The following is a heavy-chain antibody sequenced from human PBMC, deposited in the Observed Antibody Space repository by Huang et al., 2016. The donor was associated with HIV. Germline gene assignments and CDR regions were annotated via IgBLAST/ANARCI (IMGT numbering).Heavy chain of an antibody. CDR1: GYTFTTYS. CDR3: ARYRLTGTFLDS. V-gene: IGHV7-4-1*02. Sequence: QVQLVQSGSELRKPGASVKVSCKASGYTFTTYSLIWVRQAPGQGLEWMGWINTKTGEPTYAQGVTGRFVFSLNTTVSTAYLQISSLKTDDTAKYFCARYRLTGTFLDSWGQGTQVTVSS. D-gene: IGHD3-9*01. J-gene: IGHJ4*02. CDR2: INTKTGEP.